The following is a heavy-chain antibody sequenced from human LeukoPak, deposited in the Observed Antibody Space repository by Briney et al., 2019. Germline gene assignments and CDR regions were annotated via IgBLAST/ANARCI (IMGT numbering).Heavy chain of an antibody. D-gene: IGHD3-16*02. Sequence: GGSLRLSCAASGFTFSSYNMNWVRQVPGKGLDWVSSISSSSTYIYYADSVKGRFTISRDNAKNSLYLQMNSLRAEDTAVYYCARGYRVLANFDYWGQGTLVTVSS. CDR1: GFTFSSYN. V-gene: IGHV3-21*01. CDR2: ISSSSTYI. J-gene: IGHJ4*02. CDR3: ARGYRVLANFDY.